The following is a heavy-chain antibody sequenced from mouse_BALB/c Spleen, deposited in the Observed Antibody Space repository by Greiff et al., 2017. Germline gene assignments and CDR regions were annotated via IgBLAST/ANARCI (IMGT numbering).Heavy chain of an antibody. Sequence: QLQQSGPELVKPGASVKMSCKASGYTFTSYVMHWVKQKPGQGLEWIGYINPYNDGTKYNEKFKGKATLTSDKSSSTAYMELSSLTSEDSAVYYCARAGLRRTGYAMDYWGQGTSVTVSS. CDR1: GYTFTSYV. J-gene: IGHJ4*01. CDR3: ARAGLRRTGYAMDY. CDR2: INPYNDGT. V-gene: IGHV1-14*01. D-gene: IGHD2-4*01.